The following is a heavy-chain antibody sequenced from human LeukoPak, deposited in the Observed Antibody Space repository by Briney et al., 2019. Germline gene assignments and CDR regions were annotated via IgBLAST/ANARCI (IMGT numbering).Heavy chain of an antibody. V-gene: IGHV4-34*01. J-gene: IGHJ1*01. D-gene: IGHD2-15*01. CDR1: GGSFSGYY. CDR3: ASINCTGGSCYAYFQH. CDR2: INYSGTT. Sequence: SETLSLTCAVYGGSFSGYYWTWIRQSPGKGLEWIGEINYSGTTNYNPSLKSRVTISMDTSKNQFSLKLSSVTAADTAVYYCASINCTGGSCYAYFQHWGQGSLVTVSP.